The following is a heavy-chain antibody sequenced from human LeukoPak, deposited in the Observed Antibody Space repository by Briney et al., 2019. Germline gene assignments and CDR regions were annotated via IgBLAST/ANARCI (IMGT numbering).Heavy chain of an antibody. J-gene: IGHJ4*02. D-gene: IGHD6-13*01. CDR1: GGSISSYY. V-gene: IGHV4-59*01. CDR2: IYYSGTT. CDR3: ARGVYIAAAQYAY. Sequence: SETLSLTCTVSGGSISSYYWSWIWQPPGKGLEWIGYIYYSGTTNYNPSLKSRATISVDTSKNQFSLKLSSVTAADTAVYYCARGVYIAAAQYAYWGQGTLVTVSS.